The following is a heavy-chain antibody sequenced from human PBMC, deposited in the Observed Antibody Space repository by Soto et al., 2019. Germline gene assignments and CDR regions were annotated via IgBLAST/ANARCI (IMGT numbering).Heavy chain of an antibody. CDR3: ARAAAYDRSGYYYYFEY. CDR1: GFTFNLYG. D-gene: IGHD3-22*01. J-gene: IGHJ4*01. V-gene: IGHV3-30*03. Sequence: AGGSLRLSCAASGFTFNLYGMHWVRQAPGKGLEWVAAIAKDGSDIHYIDSVRGRFTISRDNSENTLYLQMDSLRGDDSAVYYCARAAAYDRSGYYYYFEYWGHGTQVTAPQ. CDR2: IAKDGSDI.